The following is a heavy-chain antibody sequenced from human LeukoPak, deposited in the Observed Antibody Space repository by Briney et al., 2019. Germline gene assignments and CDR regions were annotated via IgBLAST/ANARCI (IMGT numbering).Heavy chain of an antibody. V-gene: IGHV3-23*01. CDR2: ISGSGGST. J-gene: IGHJ4*02. CDR1: GFTFNTYA. CDR3: ATALDDSSGYYSFYFDY. Sequence: PGGSLRLSCAASGFTFNTYAMNWVRQAPGKGLEWVSGISGSGGSTYYADSVKGRFTISRDNSKNTLYLQMNSLRAEDTAVYYCATALDDSSGYYSFYFDYWGQGTLVTVSS. D-gene: IGHD3-22*01.